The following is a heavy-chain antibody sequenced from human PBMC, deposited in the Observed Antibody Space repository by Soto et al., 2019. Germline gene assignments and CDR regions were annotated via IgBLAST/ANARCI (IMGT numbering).Heavy chain of an antibody. CDR1: GYTFTSYG. CDR3: ARVGVGLAAPRVWPY. Sequence: GASVKVSCKASGYTFTSYGISWVRQAPGQGLEWMAWINPYNGNTKYAEKFLGRVTVTTDTSTATAYMEVRSLTSDDTAVFYCARVGVGLAAPRVWPYWGQGTPATVSS. D-gene: IGHD6-13*01. V-gene: IGHV1-18*01. CDR2: INPYNGNT. J-gene: IGHJ4*02.